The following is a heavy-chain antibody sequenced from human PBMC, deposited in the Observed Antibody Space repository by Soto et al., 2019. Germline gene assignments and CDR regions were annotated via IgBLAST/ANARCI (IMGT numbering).Heavy chain of an antibody. Sequence: GGSLRLSCAASGFTFSSYAMSWVRQAPGKGLEWVSAISGSGGSTYYADSVKGRFTISRDNSKNTLYLQMNSLRAEDTAVYYCAKVYNDILTGYYIFDYWGQGTLVTVSS. CDR1: GFTFSSYA. CDR2: ISGSGGST. V-gene: IGHV3-23*01. J-gene: IGHJ4*02. D-gene: IGHD3-9*01. CDR3: AKVYNDILTGYYIFDY.